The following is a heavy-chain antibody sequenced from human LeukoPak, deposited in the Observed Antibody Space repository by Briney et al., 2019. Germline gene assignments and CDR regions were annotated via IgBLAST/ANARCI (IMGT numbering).Heavy chain of an antibody. Sequence: GGSLRLSCAASGFTFSSYSMNWVRQAPGKGLEWVAVIWYDGSNKYYADSVKGRFTISRDNSKNTLYLQMNSLRAEDTAVYYCAKDRWYRQTNFDYWGQGTLVTVSS. J-gene: IGHJ4*02. V-gene: IGHV3-33*06. CDR3: AKDRWYRQTNFDY. CDR2: IWYDGSNK. CDR1: GFTFSSYS. D-gene: IGHD2-15*01.